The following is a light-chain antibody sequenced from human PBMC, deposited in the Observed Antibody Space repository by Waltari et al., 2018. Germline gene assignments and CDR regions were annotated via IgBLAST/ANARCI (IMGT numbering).Light chain of an antibody. J-gene: IGLJ3*02. CDR3: QTGGHGTWV. CDR1: SRYSRNV. Sequence: LVLTQSPSASASLGASVKLTCTLSSRYSRNVIPWLQHQPGKGPRYLMKVNSDGSHRKGDDIPDRFSASKSGTECYLTISSLQSEDEADYYCQTGGHGTWVFGGGTKLTVL. CDR2: VNSDGSH. V-gene: IGLV4-69*01.